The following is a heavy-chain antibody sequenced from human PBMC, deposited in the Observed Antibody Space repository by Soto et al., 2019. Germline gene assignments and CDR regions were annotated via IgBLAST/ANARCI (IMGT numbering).Heavy chain of an antibody. J-gene: IGHJ4*02. CDR1: GGSISSYY. D-gene: IGHD3-10*01. CDR3: ARSPLLWFGELFPFFDY. CDR2: IYYSGST. Sequence: PSETLSLTCTVSGGSISSYYWSWIRQPPGKGLEWIGYIYYSGSTNYNPSLKSRVTISVDTSKNQFSLKLSSVTAADTAVYYCARSPLLWFGELFPFFDYWGQGTLVTVSS. V-gene: IGHV4-59*08.